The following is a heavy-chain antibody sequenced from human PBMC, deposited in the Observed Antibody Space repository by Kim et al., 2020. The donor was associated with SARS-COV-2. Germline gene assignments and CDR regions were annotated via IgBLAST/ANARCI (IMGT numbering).Heavy chain of an antibody. CDR1: GDSVSSNSAA. CDR2: TYYRFKWYN. J-gene: IGHJ5*02. CDR3: ARVGAYSDDSSGYSPGGWFDP. V-gene: IGHV6-1*01. D-gene: IGHD3-22*01. Sequence: SQTLSLTCAISGDSVSSNSAAWNWIRQSPSRGLEWLGRTYYRFKWYNDYALSVKSRITINPDTSKNQFSPQLNSVTPEDTAVYYWARVGAYSDDSSGYSPGGWFDPWGQGTLVTVSS.